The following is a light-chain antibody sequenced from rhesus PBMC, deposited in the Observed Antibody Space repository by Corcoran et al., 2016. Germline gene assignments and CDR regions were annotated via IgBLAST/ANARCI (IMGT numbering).Light chain of an antibody. J-gene: IGKJ1*01. Sequence: DIQMTQSPSSLSASVGDTVTITCRASQSISSWLDWYQQKPGTAPKLLIYKASTLQSGVPSRFSGSGSGTDFTLTISSVQSEDFAAYYCQQYSSSPWTFGQGTKVEIK. CDR2: KAS. CDR1: QSISSW. V-gene: IGKV1-22*01. CDR3: QQYSSSPWT.